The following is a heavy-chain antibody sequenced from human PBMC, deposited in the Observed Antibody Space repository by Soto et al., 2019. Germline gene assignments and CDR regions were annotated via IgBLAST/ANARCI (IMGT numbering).Heavy chain of an antibody. J-gene: IGHJ4*02. Sequence: SSETLSLTCAAYGASFRGYYWVWIRQPPGKGLAWIGEINHSGSTNYNPSLKSRVTISVDTSKNQFSLKLSSVTAADTAVYYCARQGQQLGIDYWGQGTLVTVSS. CDR2: INHSGST. CDR3: ARQGQQLGIDY. D-gene: IGHD6-13*01. V-gene: IGHV4-34*01. CDR1: GASFRGYY.